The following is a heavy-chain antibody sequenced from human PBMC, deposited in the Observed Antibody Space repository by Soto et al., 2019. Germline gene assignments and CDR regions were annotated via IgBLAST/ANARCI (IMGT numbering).Heavy chain of an antibody. V-gene: IGHV3-23*01. CDR2: ISGNGGST. CDR1: GFTFSVYA. D-gene: IGHD6-6*01. J-gene: IGHJ4*02. CDR3: AKDRTFGPPLVRFDS. Sequence: EVQLLESGGGLVQPGGSLRLSCGASGFTFSVYAITWVRQAPGKGLEWVSAISGNGGSTYYADSVKGRFTISRDNSKSTLHLQMNSLRVEDTAVYYCAKDRTFGPPLVRFDSWGQGTLVTVSS.